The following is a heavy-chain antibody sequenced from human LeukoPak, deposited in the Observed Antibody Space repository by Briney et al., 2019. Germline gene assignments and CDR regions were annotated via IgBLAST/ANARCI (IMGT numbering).Heavy chain of an antibody. CDR1: GYTFTGYY. CDR3: ARSSRYDIWTGYPY. Sequence: ASVKVSCKASGYTFTGYYMHWVRQAPGQGLEWMGWINANSGGTNYAQKFQGRVTMTRDTSISAAYMELSRLRSDDTAVYYCARSSRYDIWTGYPYWGQGTLVTVSP. CDR2: INANSGGT. V-gene: IGHV1-2*02. D-gene: IGHD3-9*01. J-gene: IGHJ4*02.